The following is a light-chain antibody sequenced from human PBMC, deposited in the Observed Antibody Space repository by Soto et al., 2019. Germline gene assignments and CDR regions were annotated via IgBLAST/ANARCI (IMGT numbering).Light chain of an antibody. V-gene: IGKV2-28*01. Sequence: DIVMTQTPLSLPVTPGEPASISCRSSQSLRHSNGYNYLHWYLQKPGQSPQLLIYLASYRASGVPDRFSGSGSGTDFTLKINGVEAEDAGVYYCMQALQTPLTFGGGTNMEI. J-gene: IGKJ4*01. CDR3: MQALQTPLT. CDR2: LAS. CDR1: QSLRHSNGYNY.